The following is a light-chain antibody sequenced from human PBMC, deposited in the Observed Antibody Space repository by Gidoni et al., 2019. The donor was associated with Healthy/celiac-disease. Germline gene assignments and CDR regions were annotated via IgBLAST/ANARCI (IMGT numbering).Light chain of an antibody. CDR2: DAS. J-gene: IGKJ2*01. CDR3: QQYDNLPYT. Sequence: DIEMTQSPPSLSASVGDRVTITCQASQDIRNYFNWYQQKPGNAPKLLIYDASNLETGVPSRFSGSGSGTDFTFTISSLQPEDIATYYCQQYDNLPYTFGQGTKLEIK. V-gene: IGKV1-33*01. CDR1: QDIRNY.